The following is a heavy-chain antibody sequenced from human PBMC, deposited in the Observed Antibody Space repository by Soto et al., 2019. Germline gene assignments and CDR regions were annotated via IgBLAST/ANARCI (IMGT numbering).Heavy chain of an antibody. CDR3: VGQEVVPWHYYYLYGMDD. D-gene: IGHD2-15*01. J-gene: IGHJ6*02. Sequence: GGSLRLSCAASRFTFSSYGMHWVRQAPGKGLEWVAVIWYDGSNKYYADSVKGRFTISRDNSKNTLYLQMNSLRAEDTAVYYCVGQEVVPWHYYYLYGMDDWGQGTTVTASS. V-gene: IGHV3-33*01. CDR2: IWYDGSNK. CDR1: RFTFSSYG.